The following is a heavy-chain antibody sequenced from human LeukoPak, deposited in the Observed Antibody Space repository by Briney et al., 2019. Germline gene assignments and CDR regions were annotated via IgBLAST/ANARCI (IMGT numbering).Heavy chain of an antibody. CDR2: IYYSGST. CDR3: ARGVKGDLNWFDP. J-gene: IGHJ5*02. V-gene: IGHV4-59*01. D-gene: IGHD2-21*02. Sequence: SETLSLTCTVSGGSISSYYWSWIRQPPGKGLEWIGYIYYSGSTNYNPSLKSRVTISVNTSKNQFSLKLSSVTAADTAVYYCARGVKGDLNWFDPWGQGTLVTVSS. CDR1: GGSISSYY.